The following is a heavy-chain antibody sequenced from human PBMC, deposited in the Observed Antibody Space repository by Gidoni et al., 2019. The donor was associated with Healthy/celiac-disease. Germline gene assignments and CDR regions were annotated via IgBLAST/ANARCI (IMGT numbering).Heavy chain of an antibody. J-gene: IGHJ6*02. D-gene: IGHD2-15*01. CDR3: ARQLGDKYCSGGSCHRNYGMDV. CDR2: IYPGDSDT. V-gene: IGHV5-51*01. CDR1: GYSFTSYW. Sequence: EVQLVQSGAEVKKPGESLKISCKGSGYSFTSYWIGWVRQMPGKGLEWMGIIYPGDSDTRYSPSFQGQVTISADKSISTAYLQWSSLKASDTAMYYCARQLGDKYCSGGSCHRNYGMDVWGQGTTVTVSS.